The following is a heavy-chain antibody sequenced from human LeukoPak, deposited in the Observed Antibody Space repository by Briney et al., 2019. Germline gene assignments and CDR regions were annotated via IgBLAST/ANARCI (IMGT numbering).Heavy chain of an antibody. Sequence: GGSLRLSCAASGFTFSSYWMSWVRQAPGKGLEWVANIKQDGSEKYYVDSVKGRFTISRDNAKNSLYLQMNSLGAEDTAVYYCATVDTAMVFDYWGQGTLVTVSS. V-gene: IGHV3-7*03. J-gene: IGHJ4*02. CDR3: ATVDTAMVFDY. CDR1: GFTFSSYW. CDR2: IKQDGSEK. D-gene: IGHD5-18*01.